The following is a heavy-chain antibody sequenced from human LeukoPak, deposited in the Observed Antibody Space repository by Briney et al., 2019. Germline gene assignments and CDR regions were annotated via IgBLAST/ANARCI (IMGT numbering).Heavy chain of an antibody. Sequence: SETLSLTCTVCGGSISSYYWSWIRQPPGKGLEWIGYIYYSGSTNYNPSLKSRVTISVDTSKNQFSLKLSSVTAADTAVYYCARKWRDGYNLFDYWGQGTLVTVSS. D-gene: IGHD5-24*01. V-gene: IGHV4-59*01. CDR1: GGSISSYY. CDR3: ARKWRDGYNLFDY. J-gene: IGHJ4*02. CDR2: IYYSGST.